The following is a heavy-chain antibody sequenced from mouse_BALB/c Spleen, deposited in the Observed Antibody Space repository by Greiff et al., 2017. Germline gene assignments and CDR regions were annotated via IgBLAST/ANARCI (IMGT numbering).Heavy chain of an antibody. CDR2: IWAGGST. J-gene: IGHJ4*01. D-gene: IGHD1-1*01. CDR3: ARDYYGSGCGAMDY. CDR1: GFSLTSYG. V-gene: IGHV2-9*02. Sequence: VQVVESGPGLVAPSQSLSITCTVSGFSLTSYGVHWVRQPPGKGLEWLGVIWAGGSTNYNSALMSRLSISKDNSKSQVFLKMNSLQTDDTAMYYCARDYYGSGCGAMDYWGQGTSVTVAS.